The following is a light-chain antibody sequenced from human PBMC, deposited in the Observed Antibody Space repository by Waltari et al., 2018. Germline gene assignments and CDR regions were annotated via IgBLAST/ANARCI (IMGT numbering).Light chain of an antibody. CDR1: QSVSSY. CDR2: DAS. Sequence: EIVLTQSPATLSLSPGERATLSCRASQSVSSYLAWYQQKPGQAPRLLIYDASNRATGIPARFSGRWSGTDFTLTISSLEPEDFAVYYCQQRSNWPFLTFGGGTKVEIK. V-gene: IGKV3-11*01. J-gene: IGKJ4*01. CDR3: QQRSNWPFLT.